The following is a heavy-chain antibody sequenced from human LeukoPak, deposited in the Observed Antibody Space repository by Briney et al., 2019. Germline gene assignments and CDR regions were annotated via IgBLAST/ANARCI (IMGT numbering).Heavy chain of an antibody. D-gene: IGHD3-9*01. CDR3: ARNDILTGYSDY. J-gene: IGHJ4*02. CDR2: ISSSSYI. Sequence: GGSLRLSCAASGFTFSSYSMNWVRQAPGKGLEWVSSISSSSYIYYADSVKGRFTISRDNAKNSLYLQMNSLRAEDTAVYYCARNDILTGYSDYRGQGTLVTVSS. CDR1: GFTFSSYS. V-gene: IGHV3-21*01.